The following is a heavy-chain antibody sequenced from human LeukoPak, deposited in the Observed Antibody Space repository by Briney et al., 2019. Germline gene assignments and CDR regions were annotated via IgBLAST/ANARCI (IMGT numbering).Heavy chain of an antibody. D-gene: IGHD3-10*01. V-gene: IGHV4-39*07. CDR1: GGSISSSSYY. J-gene: IGHJ6*02. Sequence: SETLSLTCTVSGGSISSSSYYWGWIRQPPGKGLEWIGSIYYSGSTYYNPSLKSRVTISVDTSKSQFSLTLSSVTAADTAVYYCARSEGGGSGSYPYYYYYYGMDVWGQGTTVTVSS. CDR2: IYYSGST. CDR3: ARSEGGGSGSYPYYYYYYGMDV.